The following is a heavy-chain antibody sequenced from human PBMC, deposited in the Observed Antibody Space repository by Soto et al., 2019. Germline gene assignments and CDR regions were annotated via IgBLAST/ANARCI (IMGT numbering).Heavy chain of an antibody. Sequence: EVPLLESGGGLVQPGGSLRLSCAASGFTFSSYAMSWVRQAPRKGLEWVSAISGSGGSTYYADSVKGRFTISRDNSKNTLYLQMNSLRAEDTAVYSCARPPQGWWSYFDYRGQGTLVTVSS. CDR3: ARPPQGWWSYFDY. V-gene: IGHV3-23*01. CDR1: GFTFSSYA. CDR2: ISGSGGST. D-gene: IGHD2-15*01. J-gene: IGHJ4*02.